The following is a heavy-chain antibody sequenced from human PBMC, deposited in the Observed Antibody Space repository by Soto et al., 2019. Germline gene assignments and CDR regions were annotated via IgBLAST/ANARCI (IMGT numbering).Heavy chain of an antibody. V-gene: IGHV3-23*01. CDR2: ISGSGGST. D-gene: IGHD3-9*01. J-gene: IGHJ5*02. Sequence: GGSLRLSCAASGFNFSSYAMSWVRQAPGKGLEWVSAISGSGGSTYYADSVKGRFTISRDNSKNTLYLQMNSLRAEDTAVYYCAKRLDILTGYYSWGQGTLVTVSS. CDR1: GFNFSSYA. CDR3: AKRLDILTGYYS.